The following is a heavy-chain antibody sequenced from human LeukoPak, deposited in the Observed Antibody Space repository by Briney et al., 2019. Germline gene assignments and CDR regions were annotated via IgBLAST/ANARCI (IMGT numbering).Heavy chain of an antibody. CDR2: INPNSGGT. D-gene: IGHD3-10*02. Sequence: GASVKVSCKASGYTFTGYYMHWVRQAPGQGLEWMGRINPNSGGTNYAQKFQGRVTMTRDTSISTAYMELSRLRSDDTAVYYCARDLAVPNNWFDPWGQGTLVTVSP. J-gene: IGHJ5*02. CDR3: ARDLAVPNNWFDP. V-gene: IGHV1-2*06. CDR1: GYTFTGYY.